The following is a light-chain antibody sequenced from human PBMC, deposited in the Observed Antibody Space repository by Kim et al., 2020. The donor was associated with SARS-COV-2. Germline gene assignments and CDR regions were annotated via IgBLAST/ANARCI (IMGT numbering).Light chain of an antibody. Sequence: AIRMTQSPSSFSASTGDRVTITCRASQGISSYLAWYQQKPGKAPKLLIYAASTLQSGVPSRFSGSGSGTDFTLTISCLQSEDFATYYCQQYYSYELTFGGGTKVDIK. CDR3: QQYYSYELT. J-gene: IGKJ4*01. CDR2: AAS. CDR1: QGISSY. V-gene: IGKV1-8*01.